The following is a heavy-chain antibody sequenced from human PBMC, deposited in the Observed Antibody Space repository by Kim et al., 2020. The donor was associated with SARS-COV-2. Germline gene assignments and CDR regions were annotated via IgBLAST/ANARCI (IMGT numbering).Heavy chain of an antibody. Sequence: YRPSFQGQVTIAADKSISTAYLQWSSLKASDTAMYYCARLMGLSGSHLGYWGQGTLVTVSS. CDR3: ARLMGLSGSHLGY. D-gene: IGHD1-26*01. V-gene: IGHV5-51*01. J-gene: IGHJ4*02.